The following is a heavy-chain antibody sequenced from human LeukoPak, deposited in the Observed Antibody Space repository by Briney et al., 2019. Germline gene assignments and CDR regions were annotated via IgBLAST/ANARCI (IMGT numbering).Heavy chain of an antibody. D-gene: IGHD6-19*01. CDR3: ARQVTEEQWPVPNWFDP. Sequence: PSETLSLTCTVSGGSISSYYWSWIRQPPGKGLEWIGYIYYSGSTNYNPSLKSRVTISVDTSKNQFSLKLSSVTAADTAVYYCARQVTEEQWPVPNWFDPWGQGTLVTVSS. CDR2: IYYSGST. V-gene: IGHV4-59*08. J-gene: IGHJ5*02. CDR1: GGSISSYY.